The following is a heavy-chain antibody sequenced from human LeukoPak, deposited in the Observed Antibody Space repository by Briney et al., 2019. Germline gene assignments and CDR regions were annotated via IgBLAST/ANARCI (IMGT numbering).Heavy chain of an antibody. V-gene: IGHV4-4*07. Sequence: SETLSLTCTVSGGSINSYYWSWIRQPAGKGLDWIGRIYSIGTTDYNPSLKSRVTMSVDTSKNQFSLKLTSVIAADTAVYYCARYSSSWTDAFDIWGQGTTVTVSS. D-gene: IGHD6-13*01. CDR1: GGSINSYY. CDR2: IYSIGTT. CDR3: ARYSSSWTDAFDI. J-gene: IGHJ3*02.